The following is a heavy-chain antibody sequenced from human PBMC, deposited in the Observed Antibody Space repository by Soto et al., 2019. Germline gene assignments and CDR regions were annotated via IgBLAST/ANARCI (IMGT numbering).Heavy chain of an antibody. CDR3: ARDRGGNFVRYFDY. Sequence: QVQLVESGGGVDQPGRSLRLSCAASGFTFSTYGMHWVRQAPGKGLEWVAVIWYDGTNKYYADSVKGRFTISRDNSKNTLSLQMNSLRAEDTAVYYCARDRGGNFVRYFDYWGQGTLVTVSS. V-gene: IGHV3-33*01. D-gene: IGHD3-10*01. CDR2: IWYDGTNK. J-gene: IGHJ4*02. CDR1: GFTFSTYG.